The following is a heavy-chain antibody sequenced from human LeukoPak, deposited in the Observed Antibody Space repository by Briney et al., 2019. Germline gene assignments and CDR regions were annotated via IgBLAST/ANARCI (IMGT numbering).Heavy chain of an antibody. CDR1: GFTFSSYA. J-gene: IGHJ3*02. Sequence: PGGSLRLSCAASGFTFSSYAMSWVRQAPGKGLEWVSGINWNGGSTGYADSVKGRFTISRDNAENSLYLQMNSLRAEDTALYYCARTYDYVWGSYRPYDASDIWGQGTMVTVSS. V-gene: IGHV3-20*04. CDR2: INWNGGST. D-gene: IGHD3-16*02. CDR3: ARTYDYVWGSYRPYDASDI.